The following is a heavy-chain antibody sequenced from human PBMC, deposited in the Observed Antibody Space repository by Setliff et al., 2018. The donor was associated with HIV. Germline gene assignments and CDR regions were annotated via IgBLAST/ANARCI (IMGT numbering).Heavy chain of an antibody. CDR2: IGAAGDT. CDR3: ARDSGTTVGATGPGY. D-gene: IGHD1-26*01. Sequence: GGSLRLSCAASGFTFSNYGMHWVRQAAGKGLEWVSVIGAAGDTYYPGSVKGRFTISRENAKNSLYLQMNSLRAGDTAVYYCARDSGTTVGATGPGYWGQGTLVTVS. CDR1: GFTFSNYG. J-gene: IGHJ4*02. V-gene: IGHV3-13*01.